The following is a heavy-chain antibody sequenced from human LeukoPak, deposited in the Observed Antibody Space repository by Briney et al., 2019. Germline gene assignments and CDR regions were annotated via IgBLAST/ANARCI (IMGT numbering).Heavy chain of an antibody. CDR1: GGSISSSSYY. J-gene: IGHJ4*02. Sequence: PSETLSLTCTVPGGSISSSSYYWGWIRQPPGKGLEWIGSIYYSGSTYYNPSLKSRVTISVDTSKNQFSLKLSSVTAADTAVYYCARRTTHPISHLQQLDYWGQGTLVTVSS. D-gene: IGHD6-13*01. CDR3: ARRTTHPISHLQQLDY. CDR2: IYYSGST. V-gene: IGHV4-39*01.